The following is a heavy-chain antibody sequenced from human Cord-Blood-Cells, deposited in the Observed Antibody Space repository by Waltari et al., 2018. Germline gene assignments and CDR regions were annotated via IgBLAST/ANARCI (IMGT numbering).Heavy chain of an antibody. Sequence: QLQLQESGPGLVKPSENLSLTCTVSGGSISSSSYYWGWIRQPPGKGLEWIGSIYYSGSTYYNPSLKSRVTISVDTSKNQFSLKLSSVTAADTAVYYCARHDYDFWSGYYPHYYYYGMDVWGQGTTVTVSS. CDR1: GGSISSSSYY. CDR2: IYYSGST. D-gene: IGHD3-3*01. CDR3: ARHDYDFWSGYYPHYYYYGMDV. V-gene: IGHV4-39*01. J-gene: IGHJ6*02.